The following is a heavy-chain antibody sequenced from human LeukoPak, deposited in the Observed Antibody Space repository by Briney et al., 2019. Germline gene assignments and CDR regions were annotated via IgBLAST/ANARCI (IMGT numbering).Heavy chain of an antibody. J-gene: IGHJ1*01. Sequence: SETLSLTCTVSGGSVSSGPYYWSWIRQPLGKGLEWIGYIYHSGNTNYNPSLKSRVTISVDRSKNQFSLKLSSVTAADTAVYYCARDGGSYSDIAEYFQHWGQGTLVTVSS. CDR3: ARDGGSYSDIAEYFQH. CDR2: IYHSGNT. V-gene: IGHV4-61*01. D-gene: IGHD4-17*01. CDR1: GGSVSSGPYY.